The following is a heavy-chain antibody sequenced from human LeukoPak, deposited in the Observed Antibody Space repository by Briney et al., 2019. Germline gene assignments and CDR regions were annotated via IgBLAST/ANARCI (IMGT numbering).Heavy chain of an antibody. Sequence: GGSLRLSCAASGFTVSSNYMSWVRQAPGKGLEWVSVIYSGGSTYYADSVKGRFTISRDNSKNTLYLQMNSLRAEDTAVYYCARNATLVATENWGQGTLVTVSS. J-gene: IGHJ4*02. CDR1: GFTVSSNY. CDR2: IYSGGST. D-gene: IGHD5-12*01. CDR3: ARNATLVATEN. V-gene: IGHV3-53*01.